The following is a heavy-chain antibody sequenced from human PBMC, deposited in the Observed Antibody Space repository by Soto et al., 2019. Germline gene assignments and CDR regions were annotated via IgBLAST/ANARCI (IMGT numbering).Heavy chain of an antibody. J-gene: IGHJ1*01. CDR3: AKPGWEPWLQDLYFQH. Sequence: GGSLRLSCAASGFTFSSYGMHWVRQAPGKGLEWVAVISYDGSNKYYADSVKGRFTISRDNSKNTLYLQMNSLRAEDTAVYYCAKPGWEPWLQDLYFQHWGQGTLVTVSS. V-gene: IGHV3-30*18. CDR1: GFTFSSYG. D-gene: IGHD1-26*01. CDR2: ISYDGSNK.